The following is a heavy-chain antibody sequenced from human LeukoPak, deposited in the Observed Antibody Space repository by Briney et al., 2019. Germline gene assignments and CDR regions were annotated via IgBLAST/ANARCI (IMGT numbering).Heavy chain of an antibody. CDR2: INGDGTST. V-gene: IGHV3-74*01. CDR3: ARDGAAAATGTWA. CDR1: GFMFSSHW. Sequence: GGSLRLSCAASGFMFSSHWMYWVRQAPGKGLVWVSRINGDGTSTHYADSVKGRFTISRDNSKNTLYLQMNSLRAEDTAVYYCARDGAAAATGTWAWGQGTLVTVSS. D-gene: IGHD6-13*01. J-gene: IGHJ5*02.